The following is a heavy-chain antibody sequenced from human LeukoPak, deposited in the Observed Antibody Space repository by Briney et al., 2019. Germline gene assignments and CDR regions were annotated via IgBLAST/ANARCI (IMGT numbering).Heavy chain of an antibody. J-gene: IGHJ6*03. D-gene: IGHD3-22*01. Sequence: PGGSLRLSCAASGFTFSSYSMNWVRQAPGKGLEWVSSISSSSSYIYYADSVKGRFTISRDNAKNSLYLQMNSLRAEDTAVYYCARDLASPSSVVVIRYYYYYMDVWGKGTTVTVSS. CDR2: ISSSSSYI. CDR1: GFTFSSYS. CDR3: ARDLASPSSVVVIRYYYYYMDV. V-gene: IGHV3-21*01.